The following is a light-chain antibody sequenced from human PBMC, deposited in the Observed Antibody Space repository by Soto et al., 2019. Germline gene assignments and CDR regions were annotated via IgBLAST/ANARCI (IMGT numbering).Light chain of an antibody. J-gene: IGLJ1*01. V-gene: IGLV1-47*02. Sequence: QSVLTQPPSASSTPGQTVTISCSGSTSNIGTFYVYWYQHLPGTAPKLLIYLGDQRASGVSDRFSGSKSDNTASLTISGLQAEDEADYYCCSYAGSYTRVFGTGTKLTVL. CDR1: TSNIGTFY. CDR2: LGD. CDR3: CSYAGSYTRV.